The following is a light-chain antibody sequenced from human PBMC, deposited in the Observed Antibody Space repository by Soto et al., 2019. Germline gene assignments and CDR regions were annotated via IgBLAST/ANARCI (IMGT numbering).Light chain of an antibody. Sequence: QSALTQPPSASGSPGQSVTISCTGTSSDVGRYNYVSWYQQHPGKPPKLMIYEVSERPSGVPDRFSGSKSGNTASLTVSGLQAEDEADYYCGSYVGSYNYVFGTGTKLTVL. CDR3: GSYVGSYNYV. CDR2: EVS. V-gene: IGLV2-8*01. CDR1: SSDVGRYNY. J-gene: IGLJ1*01.